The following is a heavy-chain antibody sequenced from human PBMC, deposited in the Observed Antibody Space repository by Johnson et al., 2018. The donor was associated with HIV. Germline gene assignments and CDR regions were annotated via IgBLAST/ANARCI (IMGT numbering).Heavy chain of an antibody. V-gene: IGHV3-7*01. J-gene: IGHJ3*01. CDR2: IKQDGSEQ. CDR3: ARDPGSGGRPFDAFEV. Sequence: VQLVEFGGGLAKPAWSPRLSCAASQFTFSSFWLTWVRQSPGKGLEWVANIKQDGSEQYYVDSVKGRFPISRDNSKNTVFLQMDSLRGEDTAVYYCARDPGSGGRPFDAFEVWGQGTRVTVSS. D-gene: IGHD6-25*01. CDR1: QFTFSSFW.